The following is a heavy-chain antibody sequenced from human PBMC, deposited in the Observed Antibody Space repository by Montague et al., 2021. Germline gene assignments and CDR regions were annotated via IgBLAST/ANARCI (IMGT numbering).Heavy chain of an antibody. Sequence: SETLSLTCTVSGGSISSSSYYWAWICQPPGKGLEWIGCIYYSGCTYHNPSLKSRRTIPVDTSKNQFSLKLSSVTSAYTTVYYGVVTPSLYYHGMDVWGQGTTITVAS. V-gene: IGHV4-39*01. J-gene: IGHJ6*02. D-gene: IGHD4-23*01. CDR3: VVTPSLYYHGMDV. CDR2: IYYSGCT. CDR1: GGSISSSSYY.